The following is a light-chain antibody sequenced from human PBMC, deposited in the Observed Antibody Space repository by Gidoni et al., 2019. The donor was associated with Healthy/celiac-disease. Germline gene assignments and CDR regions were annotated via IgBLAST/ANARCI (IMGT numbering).Light chain of an antibody. Sequence: VLTQSPATLSLSPGERATLSCRASQSVSSYLAWYQQKPGQAPRLLIYDASNRATGIPARFSGSGSGTDFTLTISSLEPEDFAVYYCQQRSNWPPIFTFGPGTKVDIK. V-gene: IGKV3-11*01. CDR2: DAS. J-gene: IGKJ3*01. CDR1: QSVSSY. CDR3: QQRSNWPPIFT.